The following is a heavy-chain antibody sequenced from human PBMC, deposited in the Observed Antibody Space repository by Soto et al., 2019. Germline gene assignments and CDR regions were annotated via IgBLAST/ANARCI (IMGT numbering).Heavy chain of an antibody. J-gene: IGHJ4*02. V-gene: IGHV1-69*13. D-gene: IGHD6-6*01. Sequence: GASVKVSCKASGGTLSSYVISWVRQAPGQGLEWMGGIIPIFGTTTYGEKFQGGVTITADESTSTTYMELSSLKSEDTAVYYCARVGGVAARTFDYWGQGTLVTVSS. CDR2: IIPIFGTT. CDR3: ARVGGVAARTFDY. CDR1: GGTLSSYV.